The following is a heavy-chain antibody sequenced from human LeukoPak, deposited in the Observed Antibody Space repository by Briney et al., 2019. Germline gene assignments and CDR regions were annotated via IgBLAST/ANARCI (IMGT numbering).Heavy chain of an antibody. Sequence: PGGSLRLSCAASGLTVSISYMSWVRQAPGKGLEWVSVIYNDGRTYYADSVKSRFTISRGNSKNTLHFQMNSLRVEDTAVYYCARGIGRSWSLDNWGQGTLVTVSS. CDR3: ARGIGRSWSLDN. J-gene: IGHJ4*02. V-gene: IGHV3-53*01. CDR2: IYNDGRT. D-gene: IGHD6-13*01. CDR1: GLTVSISY.